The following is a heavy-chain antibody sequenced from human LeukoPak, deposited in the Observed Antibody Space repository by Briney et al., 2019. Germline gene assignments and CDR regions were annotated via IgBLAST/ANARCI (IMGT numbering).Heavy chain of an antibody. CDR2: IGDDVVST. D-gene: IGHD6-19*01. V-gene: IGHV3-23*01. Sequence: GGSLRLSCAASGFTFSSHAMSWVRQAPGKGLEWVSAIGDDVVSTYYAESVKGRFTISRDNSENTLYLQMNSLRSEDTAVYYCAKVGSGWYGVDYWGQGTLVTVSS. J-gene: IGHJ4*02. CDR1: GFTFSSHA. CDR3: AKVGSGWYGVDY.